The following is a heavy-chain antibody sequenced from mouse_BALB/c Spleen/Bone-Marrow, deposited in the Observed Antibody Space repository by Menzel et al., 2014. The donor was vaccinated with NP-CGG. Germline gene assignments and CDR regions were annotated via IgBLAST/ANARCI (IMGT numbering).Heavy chain of an antibody. J-gene: IGHJ4*01. CDR1: GFKIKDTY. V-gene: IGHV14-3*02. Sequence: EVQLQQSGAELVKPGASVKLSCTASGFKIKDTYMHWVKQRPEQGLEWIGRIDPANGNTKYDQKFQGKATITADTSSNTAYLQLSSLTSEDTAVYYCARSRDYGSSYYAMDYWGQGTSVTVSS. CDR2: IDPANGNT. CDR3: ARSRDYGSSYYAMDY. D-gene: IGHD1-1*01.